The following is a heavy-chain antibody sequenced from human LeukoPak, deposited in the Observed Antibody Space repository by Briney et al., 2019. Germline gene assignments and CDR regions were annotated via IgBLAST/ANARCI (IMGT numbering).Heavy chain of an antibody. D-gene: IGHD3-16*01. J-gene: IGHJ3*02. CDR3: ARHLTMITVPRDAFDI. CDR2: IYPGDSDT. Sequence: GESLKISCKTSGYSFTGYWIGWVRQMPGKGLEWMGVIYPGDSDTRYSPSFQGQVTISADKSLSTAYLQWSGLKASDTAMYYCARHLTMITVPRDAFDIWGQGTMVTVSS. CDR1: GYSFTGYW. V-gene: IGHV5-51*01.